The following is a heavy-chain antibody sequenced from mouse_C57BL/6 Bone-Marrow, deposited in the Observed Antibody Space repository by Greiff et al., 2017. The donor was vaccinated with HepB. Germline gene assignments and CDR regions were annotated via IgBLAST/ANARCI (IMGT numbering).Heavy chain of an antibody. Sequence: QVQLQQPGAELVKPGASVKLSCKASGYTFTSYWMHWVKQRPGRGLEWIGRIDPNSGGTKYNEKFKSKATLTVDKPSSTAYMQLSSLTSDDSAVYYCASYSNFPHYYAMDYWGQGTSVTVSS. CDR1: GYTFTSYW. CDR2: IDPNSGGT. CDR3: ASYSNFPHYYAMDY. D-gene: IGHD2-5*01. V-gene: IGHV1-72*01. J-gene: IGHJ4*01.